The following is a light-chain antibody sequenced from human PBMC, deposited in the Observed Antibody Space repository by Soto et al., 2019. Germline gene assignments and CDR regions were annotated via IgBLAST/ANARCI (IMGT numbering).Light chain of an antibody. J-gene: IGLJ3*02. CDR3: QAYDRGLTGWV. CDR1: SSNIGSGSD. Sequence: QSVLTQPPSVSGAPGQTVTISCSGTSSNIGSGSDVQWFRQVPGTAPKLLIYANTIRPSGVPDRFSGSNTCISVSLAITGLRVEDEADYYCQAYDRGLTGWVFGGGATLTVL. CDR2: ANT. V-gene: IGLV1-40*01.